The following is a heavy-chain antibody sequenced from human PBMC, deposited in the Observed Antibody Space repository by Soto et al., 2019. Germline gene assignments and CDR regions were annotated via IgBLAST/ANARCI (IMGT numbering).Heavy chain of an antibody. Sequence: GGSLRLSCAASGFTFSTYAFSWVRQAPGKGLEWVSAISGSGDQTYYADSVKGRFSISRDNSENTLYLQMNSLRPDDTAVYYCSFRPYYRTTGYYWYYFDFWGQGTLVTVSS. CDR2: ISGSGDQT. J-gene: IGHJ4*02. V-gene: IGHV3-23*01. CDR3: SFRPYYRTTGYYWYYFDF. D-gene: IGHD3-22*01. CDR1: GFTFSTYA.